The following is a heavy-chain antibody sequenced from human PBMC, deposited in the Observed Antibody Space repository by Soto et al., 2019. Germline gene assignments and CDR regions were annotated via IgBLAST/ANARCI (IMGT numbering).Heavy chain of an antibody. CDR2: IAFDGTNK. D-gene: IGHD2-2*01. CDR3: AVSLVVVPAAMHYYYYGMDV. Sequence: GGSLRLSCAASGFTFSNYPFHWVRQAPGKRLEWVAVIAFDGTNKLYADSVKGRFTISRDNSKNTLYLQMNSLRAEDTAVYYCAVSLVVVPAAMHYYYYGMDVWGQGTTVTVSS. CDR1: GFTFSNYP. V-gene: IGHV3-30*04. J-gene: IGHJ6*02.